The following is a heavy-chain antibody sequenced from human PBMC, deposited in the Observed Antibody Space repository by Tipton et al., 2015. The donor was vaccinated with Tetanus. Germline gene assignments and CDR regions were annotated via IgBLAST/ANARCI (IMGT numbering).Heavy chain of an antibody. J-gene: IGHJ4*02. D-gene: IGHD3-10*01. Sequence: SLRLSCAASGISFSSYWMSWVRQAPGKGLEWVANIKQDGSDKYYVDSVKGRFTISRDNAKNSLSLQMNSLRAEDTAVYYCAKGRGSRWDSGSSFDFWGQGTLVTVSS. CDR1: GISFSSYW. V-gene: IGHV3-7*01. CDR3: AKGRGSRWDSGSSFDF. CDR2: IKQDGSDK.